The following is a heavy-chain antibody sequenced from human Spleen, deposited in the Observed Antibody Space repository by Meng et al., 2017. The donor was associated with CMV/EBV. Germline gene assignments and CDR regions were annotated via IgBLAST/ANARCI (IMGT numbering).Heavy chain of an antibody. CDR1: GFIFSSYE. D-gene: IGHD1-14*01. Sequence: GESLKISCAASGFIFSSYEMNWVRQAPGRGLEWISYISSPGETTYYAKSVEGRFTISRDTAKNSLYLQLNGLRAEDTAVYYCARNHRGDYFDFWGQGTLVTVSS. CDR3: ARNHRGDYFDF. J-gene: IGHJ4*02. V-gene: IGHV3-48*03. CDR2: ISSPGETT.